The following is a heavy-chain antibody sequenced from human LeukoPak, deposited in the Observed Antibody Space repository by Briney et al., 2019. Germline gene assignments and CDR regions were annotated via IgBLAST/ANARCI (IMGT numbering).Heavy chain of an antibody. CDR1: GGSISNYY. D-gene: IGHD3-22*01. J-gene: IGHJ5*02. CDR3: ARGVSSGLNWFDP. Sequence: SETLSHTFNGSGGSISNYYWSLIRQPPGKGLEVIGYIYYSWSTNYKPSLKSRVTISVDTSKNQFSLKLSSVTAADTAVYYCARGVSSGLNWFDPWGQGTLVTVP. V-gene: IGHV4-59*01. CDR2: IYYSWST.